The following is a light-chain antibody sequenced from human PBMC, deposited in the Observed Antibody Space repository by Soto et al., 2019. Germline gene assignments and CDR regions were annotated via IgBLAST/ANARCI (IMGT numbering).Light chain of an antibody. CDR3: QKYNSALT. CDR2: AAS. CDR1: QGISNY. Sequence: DIKMTQSPSSLSASVGDRVTITCRASQGISNYLAWYQQKPGKVPKLLIYAASTLQSGVPSRFSGSGSGTDFTLTISSLQPEDVANYYCQKYNSALTFGQGTRLEIK. V-gene: IGKV1-27*01. J-gene: IGKJ5*01.